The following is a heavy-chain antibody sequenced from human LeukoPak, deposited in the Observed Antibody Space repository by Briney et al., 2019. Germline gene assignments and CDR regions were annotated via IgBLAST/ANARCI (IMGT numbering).Heavy chain of an antibody. D-gene: IGHD6-19*01. CDR3: ARHGYSSGSLAWFDP. CDR1: GDSISTYY. Sequence: SETLSLTCTVSGDSISTYYWSWIRQPPGKGLEWIAYIHYSGSTNYNPSLKSRVTISVDTSKNQFSLKLSSVTAADTAVYYCARHGYSSGSLAWFDPWGQGTQVTVSS. CDR2: IHYSGST. J-gene: IGHJ5*02. V-gene: IGHV4-59*01.